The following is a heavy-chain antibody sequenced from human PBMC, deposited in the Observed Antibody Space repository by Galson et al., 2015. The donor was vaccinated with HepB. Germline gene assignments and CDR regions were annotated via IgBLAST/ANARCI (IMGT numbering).Heavy chain of an antibody. Sequence: GSFSGYYWSWIRQPPGKGLEWIGEINHSGSTNYNPSLKSRVTVSVDTSKNQFSLKLSSVTAADTAVYYCARGLGRSYNAYYFDYWGQGTPVTDSS. CDR2: INHSGST. CDR1: GSFSGYY. V-gene: IGHV4-34*01. J-gene: IGHJ4*02. CDR3: ARGLGRSYNAYYFDY. D-gene: IGHD1-26*01.